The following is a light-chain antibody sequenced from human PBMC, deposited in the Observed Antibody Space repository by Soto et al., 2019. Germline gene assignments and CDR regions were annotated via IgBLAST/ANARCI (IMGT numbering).Light chain of an antibody. V-gene: IGLV1-44*01. CDR3: AAWDGSLNVVL. CDR2: TDH. CDR1: SSSIGTNT. Sequence: HSVLTQPPSASGTPGQRVTISCSGSSSSIGTNTVNWYKQVPGTAPTLLIYTDHQRPAGVPDRFSGSKSGTSASLAISWLQSEDEADYYCAAWDGSLNVVLFGGGTKLTVL. J-gene: IGLJ2*01.